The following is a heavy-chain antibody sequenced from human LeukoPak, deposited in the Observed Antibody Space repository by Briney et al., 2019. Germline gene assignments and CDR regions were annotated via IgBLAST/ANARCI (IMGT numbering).Heavy chain of an antibody. D-gene: IGHD5-18*01. V-gene: IGHV3-53*01. J-gene: IGHJ6*03. CDR2: LYTGGIR. CDR3: ARDGGYSYGGGYYYYYMDV. Sequence: GGSLRLSCEASGFSVTNNYMSWFRLAPGKGLEWVSVLYTGGIRYYAGFVRGRFTISRDDAKNSLYLQMNSLRAEDTALYYCARDGGYSYGGGYYYYYMDVWGKGTTVTVSS. CDR1: GFSVTNNY.